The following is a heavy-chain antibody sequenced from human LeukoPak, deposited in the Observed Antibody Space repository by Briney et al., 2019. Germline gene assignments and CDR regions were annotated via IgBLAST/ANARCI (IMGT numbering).Heavy chain of an antibody. CDR3: GRDWEYYGGRGFDY. J-gene: IGHJ4*02. CDR1: GYRFTSYG. V-gene: IGHV1-18*01. CDR2: ISAYNGNA. D-gene: IGHD4-23*01. Sequence: ASVKVSCKASGYRFTSYGIFWVRQAPGQGLEWMGWISAYNGNANYAQKLQGRVTMTRDTSTSTAYMELRSLRSDDTAVYYCGRDWEYYGGRGFDYWGQGTLVTVSS.